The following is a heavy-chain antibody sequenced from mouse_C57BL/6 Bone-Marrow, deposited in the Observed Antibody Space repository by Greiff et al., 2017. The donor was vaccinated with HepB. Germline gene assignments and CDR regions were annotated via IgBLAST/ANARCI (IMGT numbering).Heavy chain of an antibody. V-gene: IGHV1-37*01. CDR3: ARKGNGYDDAMDY. D-gene: IGHD2-2*01. J-gene: IGHJ4*01. CDR1: GYSFTGYF. Sequence: EVHLVESGPELVKPGASVKISCKASGYSFTGYFMNWVKQSHGKSLEWIGRINPYNGDTFYNQKFKGKATLTVDKSSSTAHMELLSLTSEDFAVYYWARKGNGYDDAMDYWGQGTSVTVSS. CDR2: INPYNGDT.